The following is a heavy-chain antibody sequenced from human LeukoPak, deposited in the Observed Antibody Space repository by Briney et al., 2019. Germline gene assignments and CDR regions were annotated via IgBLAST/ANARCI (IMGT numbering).Heavy chain of an antibody. J-gene: IGHJ5*02. Sequence: RGESLKISCQASGYGFTSSWIGWARQMPGKGLEWMAIINPGVSDTRYSPSFQGQVTISADKSISTVYLQWGSLKASDTAMYYCARQPGAGWFDPWGQGTLVTVSS. CDR3: ARQPGAGWFDP. V-gene: IGHV5-51*01. CDR2: INPGVSDT. CDR1: GYGFTSSW. D-gene: IGHD3-10*01.